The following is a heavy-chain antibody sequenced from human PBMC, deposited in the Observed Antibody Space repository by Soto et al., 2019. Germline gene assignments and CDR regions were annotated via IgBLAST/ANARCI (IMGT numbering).Heavy chain of an antibody. V-gene: IGHV5-51*01. CDR3: ARKDKSGYFNWFDP. J-gene: IGHJ5*02. CDR2: IFPSDSDT. Sequence: GESLKISCRTSGYRFTSYRIAWVRQMPGKGLEWMGIIFPSDSDTRYSPSFQGQVTISADRSTSTVFLQWASLKASDTAVYFCARKDKSGYFNWFDPWGQGTLVTVSS. D-gene: IGHD3-22*01. CDR1: GYRFTSYR.